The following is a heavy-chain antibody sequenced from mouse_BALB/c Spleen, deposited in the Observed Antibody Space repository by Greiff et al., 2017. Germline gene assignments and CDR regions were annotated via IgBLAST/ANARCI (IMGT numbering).Heavy chain of an antibody. CDR2: IYPGDGDT. CDR1: GYTFTSYW. Sequence: VQLQQSGAELARPGASVKLSCKASGYTFTSYWMQWVKQSPGKGLEWIGAIYPGDGDTRYTQKFKGKATLTADKSSSTAYMQLSSLASEDTADYYCARELGAMDYWGQGTSVTVAS. J-gene: IGHJ4*01. V-gene: IGHV1-87*01. CDR3: ARELGAMDY. D-gene: IGHD4-1*01.